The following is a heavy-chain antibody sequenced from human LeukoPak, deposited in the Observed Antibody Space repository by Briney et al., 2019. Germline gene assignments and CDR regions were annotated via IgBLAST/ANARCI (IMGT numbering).Heavy chain of an antibody. CDR2: IYYSGAS. CDR1: GGSINNYY. V-gene: IGHV4-59*01. D-gene: IGHD1-26*01. J-gene: IGHJ5*02. Sequence: PSETLSLTCTVSGGSINNYYWSWIRQPPGKGLEWIGYIYYSGASNYNPSLKSRVTMSVDTSKNQFYLKLSSATAADTALYYCAREGSTRWHWFVPWGQGTLVTVSS. CDR3: AREGSTRWHWFVP.